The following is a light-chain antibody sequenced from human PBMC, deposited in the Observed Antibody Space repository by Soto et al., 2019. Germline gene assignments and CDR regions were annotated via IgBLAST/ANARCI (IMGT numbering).Light chain of an antibody. J-gene: IGKJ1*01. Sequence: DFQMTQSPSSLSASVGDRVTISCRAGQNISHFLAWYQQRPGQVPKLLIYAASTLQSGVPSRFSGSGSGTDFTLTISSLQPEDAATYFCQRYRGAPRTFGQGTKVEIK. CDR3: QRYRGAPRT. CDR1: QNISHF. CDR2: AAS. V-gene: IGKV1-27*01.